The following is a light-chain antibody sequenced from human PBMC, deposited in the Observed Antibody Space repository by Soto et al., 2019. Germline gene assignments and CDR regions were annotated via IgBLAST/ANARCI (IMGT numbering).Light chain of an antibody. J-gene: IGLJ2*01. CDR3: EARDDSLNAVV. V-gene: IGLV1-44*01. CDR2: INN. CDR1: SSNIGSNI. Sequence: QTVVTQPPSASGTPGQRVTISCSGGSSNIGSNIVNWYQQLPGTAPKLLIYINNQRPSGVPDRFSGSKSGTSASLAISGLQSEDEADYYCEARDDSLNAVVFGGGTKVTVL.